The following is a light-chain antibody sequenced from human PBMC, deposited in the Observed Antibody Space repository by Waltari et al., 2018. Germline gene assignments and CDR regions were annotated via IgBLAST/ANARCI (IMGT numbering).Light chain of an antibody. CDR2: NTN. CDR3: AAWDDNLNGPV. J-gene: IGLJ2*01. CDR1: TSNIGSNA. Sequence: QSVLTQPPSASGTPGQRVSISCSGSTSNIGSNAVSWYQHLPGAAPRLLIYNTNQRASGGPGRFAGSKSGSSASLAISGLQSEDECDYYCAAWDDNLNGPVFGGGTKLTVL. V-gene: IGLV1-44*01.